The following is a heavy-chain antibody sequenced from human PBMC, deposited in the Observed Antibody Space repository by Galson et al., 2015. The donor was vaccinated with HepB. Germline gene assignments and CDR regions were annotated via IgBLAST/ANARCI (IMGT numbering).Heavy chain of an antibody. CDR3: ARVPTAPLYYGDYRWGINRGPREEWYFDL. J-gene: IGHJ2*01. V-gene: IGHV3-21*01. CDR2: ISSSSSYI. D-gene: IGHD4-17*01. CDR1: GFTFSSYS. Sequence: SLRLSCAASGFTFSSYSMNWVRQAPGKGLEWVSPISSSSSYIYYADSVKGRFTISRDNAKNSLYLQMNSLRAEDTAVYYCARVPTAPLYYGDYRWGINRGPREEWYFDLWGRGTLVTVSS.